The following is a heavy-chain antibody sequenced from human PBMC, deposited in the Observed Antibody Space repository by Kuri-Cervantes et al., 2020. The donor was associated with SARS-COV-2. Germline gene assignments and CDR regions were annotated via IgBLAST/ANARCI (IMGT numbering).Heavy chain of an antibody. CDR2: ISYDGSNK. J-gene: IGHJ3*02. CDR3: ASDSSGWYRDAFDI. V-gene: IGHV3-30-3*01. D-gene: IGHD6-19*01. CDR1: GFTFSSFA. Sequence: GGSRRLSCAASGFTFSSFAMHWVRQAPGKGLEWVAVISYDGSNKYYADSVKGRFTISRDNSKNTLYLQMNSLRAEDTAAYYCASDSSGWYRDAFDIWGQGTMVTVSS.